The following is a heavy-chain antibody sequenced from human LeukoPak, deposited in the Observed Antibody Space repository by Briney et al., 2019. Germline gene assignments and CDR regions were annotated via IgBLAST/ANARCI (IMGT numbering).Heavy chain of an antibody. V-gene: IGHV1-46*03. Sequence: ASVKVSCKASGYTFTSYYMHWVRQAPGQGLEWMGIINPSGGSTSYAQKFQGRVTMTRDTSTSTVYMELSSLRSEATAVYYCARGEIVGATFFAFAIWGQGTTLTVSS. J-gene: IGHJ3*02. D-gene: IGHD1-26*01. CDR1: GYTFTSYY. CDR3: ARGEIVGATFFAFAI. CDR2: INPSGGST.